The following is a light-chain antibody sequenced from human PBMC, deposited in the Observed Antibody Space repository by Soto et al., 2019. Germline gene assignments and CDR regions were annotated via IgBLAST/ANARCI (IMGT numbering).Light chain of an antibody. CDR3: SSYAGSNNYV. J-gene: IGLJ1*01. Sequence: QSALTQPPSASGSPGQSVTISCTGNSSDVGGSNYVSWYQQHPGKAPKLMIYEVIKRPSGVPDRFSGSKSGNTASLTVSGLQAEDEADYYCSSYAGSNNYVFGTGTKLTVL. CDR1: SSDVGGSNY. V-gene: IGLV2-8*01. CDR2: EVI.